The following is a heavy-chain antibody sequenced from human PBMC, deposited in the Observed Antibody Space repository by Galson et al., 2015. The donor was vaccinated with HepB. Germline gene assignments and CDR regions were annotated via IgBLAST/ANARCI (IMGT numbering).Heavy chain of an antibody. Sequence: QSGAEVKKPGESLKISCKASGYTFVRYGLHWVRQAPGQRPEWMGWLSVGNGKTQSSERFRGRLSITRDTSANTAYMELSSLRSEDTAIYYCARGSEDFDFWGQGTLVTVSS. CDR3: ARGSEDFDF. D-gene: IGHD2-15*01. CDR2: LSVGNGKT. V-gene: IGHV1-3*01. CDR1: GYTFVRYG. J-gene: IGHJ4*02.